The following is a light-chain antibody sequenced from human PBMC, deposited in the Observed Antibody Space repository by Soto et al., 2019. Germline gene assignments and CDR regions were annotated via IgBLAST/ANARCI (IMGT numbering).Light chain of an antibody. Sequence: EIVMTQSPGTLSVSQGERVTLSCRASQSVSNNLAWYQQKPGQAPRLLIYGASTRATGIPARFSGSGSGTDFTLTISSLQSEDFTVYFCQQYHNWPPWTFGQGTKVEIK. CDR3: QQYHNWPPWT. J-gene: IGKJ1*01. V-gene: IGKV3-15*01. CDR1: QSVSNN. CDR2: GAS.